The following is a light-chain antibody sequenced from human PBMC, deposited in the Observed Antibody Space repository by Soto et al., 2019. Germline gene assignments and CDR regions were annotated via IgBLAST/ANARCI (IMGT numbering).Light chain of an antibody. CDR1: SGHISYA. V-gene: IGLV4-69*01. CDR2: LNSDGSH. CDR3: QTWGTGIQV. Sequence: QPVLTQSPSASASLGASVKLTCTLSSGHISYAIAWHQQQPEKGPRYLMKLNSDGSHSKGDAIPDRFSGSSSGAERYLTISSLQSEDEADYYCQTWGTGIQVFGGGTQLTVL. J-gene: IGLJ2*01.